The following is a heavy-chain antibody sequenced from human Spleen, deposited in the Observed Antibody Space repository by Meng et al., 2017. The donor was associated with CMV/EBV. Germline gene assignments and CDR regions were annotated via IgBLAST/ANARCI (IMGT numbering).Heavy chain of an antibody. Sequence: GGSLRLSCAASGFTVSSHYMRWVRQAPGKGLEWVSTIYTCGSTYYADSVKGRFTISRDNAKNSLFLQMNRLGAEDTAVYYCARVAAAGRGMDVWGQGTTVTVSS. CDR1: GFTVSSHY. V-gene: IGHV3-66*03. CDR3: ARVAAAGRGMDV. CDR2: IYTCGST. D-gene: IGHD6-13*01. J-gene: IGHJ6*02.